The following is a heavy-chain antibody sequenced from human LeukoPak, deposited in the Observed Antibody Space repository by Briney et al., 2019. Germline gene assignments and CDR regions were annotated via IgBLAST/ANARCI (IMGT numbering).Heavy chain of an antibody. V-gene: IGHV4-30-2*01. CDR3: ARGDQQNWFDP. CDR1: GGSISSGGYS. Sequence: PSQTLSLTCAVSGGSISSGGYSWSWIRQPPGTGLEWIGYIYHSGSTYYNPSLKSRVTISVDRSKNQFSLKLSSVTAADTAVYYRARGDQQNWFDPWGQGTLVTVSS. CDR2: IYHSGST. D-gene: IGHD6-13*01. J-gene: IGHJ5*02.